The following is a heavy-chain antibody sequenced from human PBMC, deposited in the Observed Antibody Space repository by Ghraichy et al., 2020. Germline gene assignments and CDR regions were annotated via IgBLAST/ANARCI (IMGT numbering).Heavy chain of an antibody. CDR1: GFPFRTYA. Sequence: GGSLRLSCAASGFPFRTYAMNWVRQAPGKGLDWVSGISGSDGRTYYTDAVKGRFTISRDNSKNTVHLHMNIVRVEDTATYYCAKGRLSGGVDWTLDYWGQGALVIVSS. CDR3: AKGRLSGGVDWTLDY. J-gene: IGHJ4*02. CDR2: ISGSDGRT. D-gene: IGHD1-1*01. V-gene: IGHV3-23*01.